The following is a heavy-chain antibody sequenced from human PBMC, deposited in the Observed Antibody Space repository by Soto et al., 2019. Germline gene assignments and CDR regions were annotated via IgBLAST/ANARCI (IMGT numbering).Heavy chain of an antibody. V-gene: IGHV4-34*01. CDR3: ARGRKYYDFWSGYSHPRYYFNY. Sequence: SETLSLTCAVYGGSFSGYCWSWIRQPPGKGLEWIGEINHSGRTNYNPSLKSRVTISVDTSKSQFSLKLSSVTAADTAVYYCARGRKYYDFWSGYSHPRYYFNYWGQGTLVTVS. CDR1: GGSFSGYC. CDR2: INHSGRT. D-gene: IGHD3-3*01. J-gene: IGHJ4*02.